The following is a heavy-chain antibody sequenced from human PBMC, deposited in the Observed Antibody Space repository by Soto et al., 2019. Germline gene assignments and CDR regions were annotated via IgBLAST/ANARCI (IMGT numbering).Heavy chain of an antibody. CDR3: ARDRAYSSSPRNYYYGMDV. V-gene: IGHV1-69*04. CDR2: IIPLLGIG. J-gene: IGHJ6*02. Sequence: SVKVSCKVSGGTLSSETISWLRQAPGQGLEWMGRIIPLLGIGNYAQKFQGRVTITADESTSTAYMELSSLRSEDTAVYYCARDRAYSSSPRNYYYGMDVWGQGTTVTVSS. D-gene: IGHD6-6*01. CDR1: GGTLSSET.